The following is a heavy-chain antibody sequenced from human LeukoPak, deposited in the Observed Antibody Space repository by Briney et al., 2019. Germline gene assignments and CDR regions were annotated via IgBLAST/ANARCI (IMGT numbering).Heavy chain of an antibody. CDR1: GGSFSGYY. Sequence: SETLSLTCAVYGGSFSGYYWSWIRQPPGKELEWIGEINHSGSTNYNPSLKSRVTISVDTSKNQFSLKLSSVTAADTAVYYCARGKRRQPLDYWGQGTLVTVSS. CDR3: ARGKRRQPLDY. J-gene: IGHJ4*02. CDR2: INHSGST. V-gene: IGHV4-34*01.